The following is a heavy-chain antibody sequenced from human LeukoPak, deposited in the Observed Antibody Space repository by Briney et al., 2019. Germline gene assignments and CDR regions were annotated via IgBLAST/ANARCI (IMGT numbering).Heavy chain of an antibody. D-gene: IGHD3-3*01. CDR2: IYYSGST. J-gene: IGHJ4*02. Sequence: SETLSLTCTVSGGSISSYYWSWIRQPPGKGLEWIGYIYYSGSTNYNPSLKSRVTISVDTSRNQFSLKLSSVTAADTAVYYCARGHDFWSGYYTGNYFDYWGQGTLVTVSS. CDR1: GGSISSYY. CDR3: ARGHDFWSGYYTGNYFDY. V-gene: IGHV4-59*01.